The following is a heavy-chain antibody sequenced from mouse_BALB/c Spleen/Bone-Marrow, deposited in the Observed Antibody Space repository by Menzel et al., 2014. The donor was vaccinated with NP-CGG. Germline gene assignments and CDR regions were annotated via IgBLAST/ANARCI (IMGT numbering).Heavy chain of an antibody. Sequence: VQLRDSEPERVKLGVSVKISCKASGYTFTDYFINWVSQKLEQGLEWFGWIYPGGGNFKYMEKFKGKATLTVDTSASTAYMQLSSLTSEDTAVYFCARPPYYYGSSYYWYFDVWGARTTVTVSS. CDR2: IYPGGGNF. V-gene: IGHV1-84*02. CDR1: GYTFTDYF. J-gene: IGHJ1*01. CDR3: ARPPYYYGSSYYWYFDV. D-gene: IGHD1-1*01.